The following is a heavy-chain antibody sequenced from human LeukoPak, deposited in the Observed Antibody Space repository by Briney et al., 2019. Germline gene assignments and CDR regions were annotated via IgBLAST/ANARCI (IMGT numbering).Heavy chain of an antibody. CDR3: VRTPPNWGFDY. J-gene: IGHJ4*02. CDR1: GYTFTSYG. CDR2: ISAYNGNT. D-gene: IGHD7-27*01. V-gene: IGHV1-18*01. Sequence: ASVKVSCKASGYTFTSYGISWVRQAPGQGLEWMGWISAYNGNTNYAQKFQGRVTMTGDSSISTAYMELSSLRSEDTAIYYCVRTPPNWGFDYWGQGTLVTVSS.